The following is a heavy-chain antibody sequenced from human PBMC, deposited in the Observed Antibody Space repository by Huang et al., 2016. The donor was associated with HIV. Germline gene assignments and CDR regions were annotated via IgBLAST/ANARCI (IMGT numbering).Heavy chain of an antibody. CDR1: GYTFTQYP. Sequence: QVHLVQSGAEVRRPGASLKISCKTFGYTFTQYPMHWVRQAPGQGLEWVGWINTGNGTKRYSPKLQGRRTISRDTSASAGCMDLTGLTYKDTGVYYCATTAFDYWGQGTLVTVSP. J-gene: IGHJ4*02. CDR2: INTGNGTK. CDR3: ATTAFDY. V-gene: IGHV1-3*04.